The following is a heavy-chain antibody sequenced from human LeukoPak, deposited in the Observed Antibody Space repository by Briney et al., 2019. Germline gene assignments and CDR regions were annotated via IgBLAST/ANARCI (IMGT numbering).Heavy chain of an antibody. CDR1: GGTFSSYA. Sequence: VASVKVSCKASGGTFSSYAISWVRQAPGQGLEWMGGIIPIFGTANYALKFQGRVTITADESTSTAYMELSSLRSEDTAVYYCAREGGVNYFDYWGQGTLVTVSS. J-gene: IGHJ4*02. V-gene: IGHV1-69*01. D-gene: IGHD2-21*01. CDR3: AREGGVNYFDY. CDR2: IIPIFGTA.